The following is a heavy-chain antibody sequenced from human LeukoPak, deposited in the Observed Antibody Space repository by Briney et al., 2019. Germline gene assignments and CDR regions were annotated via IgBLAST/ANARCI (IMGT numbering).Heavy chain of an antibody. CDR2: IYSGGST. Sequence: GGSPRLSCAASGFTVSSSYISWVRQPPGKGLEWVSVIYSGGSTYYADSVKGRFTISRDNSKNTLYLQMNSLRAEDTAVYYCASISIAASLDYWGQGTLVTVSS. V-gene: IGHV3-53*01. D-gene: IGHD6-6*01. J-gene: IGHJ4*02. CDR1: GFTVSSSY. CDR3: ASISIAASLDY.